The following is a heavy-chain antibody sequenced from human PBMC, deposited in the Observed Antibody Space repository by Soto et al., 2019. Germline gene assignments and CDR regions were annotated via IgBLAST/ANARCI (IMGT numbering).Heavy chain of an antibody. D-gene: IGHD6-13*01. CDR1: GGTFSSYA. J-gene: IGHJ6*02. CDR3: ARRIAAAGTEPDYYYYGMDV. CDR2: IIPIFGTA. V-gene: IGHV1-69*01. Sequence: QVQLVQSGAEVKKPGSSVKVSCKASGGTFSSYAISWVRQAPGQGLEWMGGIIPIFGTANYAQKFQGRVTITADESTSTAYMELSSLRSEDTAVYYCARRIAAAGTEPDYYYYGMDVWGQGTTVTVSS.